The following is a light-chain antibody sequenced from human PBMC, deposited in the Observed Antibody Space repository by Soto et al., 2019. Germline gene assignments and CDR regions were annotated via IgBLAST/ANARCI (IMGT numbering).Light chain of an antibody. CDR1: QSVSSY. V-gene: IGKV3-20*01. Sequence: EIVLTQSPATLSLSPGERATLSCRASQSVSSYLACYQQKPGQAPRLLIYGASTRATGIPDRFSASGAGTDFTLTISRLEPEDSAVYYCQQYSTSPRTFGRGTKVDIK. CDR3: QQYSTSPRT. CDR2: GAS. J-gene: IGKJ4*01.